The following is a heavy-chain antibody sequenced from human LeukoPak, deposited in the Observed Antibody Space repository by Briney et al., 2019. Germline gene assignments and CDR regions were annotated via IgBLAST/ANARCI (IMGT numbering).Heavy chain of an antibody. CDR3: ARDIASVRMDV. Sequence: LSGGSLRLSCAASGFTFRNHGMHWVRRAPGQGLEWVAVIWYDGSNQYYADSVKGRFTISRDNSRNMLYLQVSSLRAEDTAVYYCARDIASVRMDVWGQGTTVIVSS. V-gene: IGHV3-33*01. J-gene: IGHJ6*02. CDR1: GFTFRNHG. D-gene: IGHD2-21*01. CDR2: IWYDGSNQ.